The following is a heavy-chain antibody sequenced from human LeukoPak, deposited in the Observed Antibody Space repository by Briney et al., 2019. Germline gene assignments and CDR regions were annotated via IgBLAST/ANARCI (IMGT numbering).Heavy chain of an antibody. CDR2: IYNSGST. D-gene: IGHD3-10*01. CDR3: ARHEIRIYYGSGTLNWFDP. V-gene: IGHV4-39*01. CDR1: GGSISSSSYY. Sequence: SETLSLTCTVSGGSISSSSYYWGWIRQPPGKGLEWIGSIYNSGSTYYNPSLKSRVTISVDTSKNQFSLKLNSVTAADTAVYYCARHEIRIYYGSGTLNWFDPWGQGTLVTVSS. J-gene: IGHJ5*02.